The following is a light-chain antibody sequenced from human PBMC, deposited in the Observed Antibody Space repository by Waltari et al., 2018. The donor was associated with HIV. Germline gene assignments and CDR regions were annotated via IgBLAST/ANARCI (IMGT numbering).Light chain of an antibody. J-gene: IGLJ3*02. V-gene: IGLV1-40*01. CDR2: GNV. CDR1: SSNIGAGYD. Sequence: QSVLTQPPSVSGAPGPRVTISCTGISSNIGAGYDVHWYQQFPGSAPKLLINGNVNRPSGVPDRFSDSKSGTSASLASTGLQAEDEADYYCQSYDSSLSGSVFGGGTKLPVL. CDR3: QSYDSSLSGSV.